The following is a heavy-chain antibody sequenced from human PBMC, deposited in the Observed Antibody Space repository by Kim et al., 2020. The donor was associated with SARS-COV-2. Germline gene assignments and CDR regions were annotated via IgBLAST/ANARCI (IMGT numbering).Heavy chain of an antibody. V-gene: IGHV1-18*01. CDR2: ISPYNGNT. CDR1: GYTFNVFG. D-gene: IGHD4-17*01. CDR3: ARDVTPTTVTIYYFGY. Sequence: ASVKVSCKASGYTFNVFGINWVRQAPGQGLEWMGWISPYNGNTNYAQKYQGRVTLTTDTSATTAYMELRSLTSDDTAVYYCARDVTPTTVTIYYFGYWGQGTLVTVSS. J-gene: IGHJ4*02.